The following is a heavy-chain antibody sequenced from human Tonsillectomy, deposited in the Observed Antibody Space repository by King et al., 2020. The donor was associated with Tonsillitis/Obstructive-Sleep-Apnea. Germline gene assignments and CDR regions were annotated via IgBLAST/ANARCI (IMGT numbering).Heavy chain of an antibody. D-gene: IGHD2-2*02. J-gene: IGHJ6*03. V-gene: IGHV1-69*09. CDR2: IIPIIGIA. Sequence: VQLVQSGAEVKKPGSSVKVSCKASGGTFSSYAISWVRQAPGQGLEWMGRIIPIIGIANYAQKFQGRVTITADKSTSTAYMELSSLRSEDTAVYYWAGKAEGYCSSTSCYNYYYYMDVWGKGTTVTVSS. CDR3: AGKAEGYCSSTSCYNYYYYMDV. CDR1: GGTFSSYA.